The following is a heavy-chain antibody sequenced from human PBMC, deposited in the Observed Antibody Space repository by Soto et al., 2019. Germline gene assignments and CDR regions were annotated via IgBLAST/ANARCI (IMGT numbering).Heavy chain of an antibody. Sequence: SETLSLTCTVSGGSSSSSYYWGWIRQPPGKGLEWIGSIYYSGSTYYNPSLKSRVTISVDTSKNQFSLKLSSVTAADTAVYYCARASITMVRGVVYYYYGMDVWGQGTTVTVSS. CDR3: ARASITMVRGVVYYYYGMDV. J-gene: IGHJ6*02. D-gene: IGHD3-10*01. CDR2: IYYSGST. V-gene: IGHV4-39*01. CDR1: GGSSSSSYY.